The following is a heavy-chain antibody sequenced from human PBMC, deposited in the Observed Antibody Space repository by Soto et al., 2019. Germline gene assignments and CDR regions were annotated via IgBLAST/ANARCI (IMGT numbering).Heavy chain of an antibody. CDR2: IRSKANSYAT. J-gene: IGHJ4*02. D-gene: IGHD6-19*01. CDR3: TRALSSGLDY. Sequence: EVQLVESGGGLVQPGGSLKLSCAASGFTFSGSAMHWVRQASGKGLEWVGRIRSKANSYATAYAASVKGRFTISRDDSKNTAYLQMNSLKTEDTAVYYCTRALSSGLDYWGQGTPVTVSS. CDR1: GFTFSGSA. V-gene: IGHV3-73*02.